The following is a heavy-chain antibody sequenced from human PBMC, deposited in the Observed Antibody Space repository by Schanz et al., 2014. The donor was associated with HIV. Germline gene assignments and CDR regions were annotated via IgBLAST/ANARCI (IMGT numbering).Heavy chain of an antibody. CDR3: VKGERIGYRIEVTGPTFDY. V-gene: IGHV3-23*01. D-gene: IGHD3-22*01. CDR2: ISESGGRT. J-gene: IGHJ4*02. CDR1: GFTFSSYA. Sequence: EVQLLESGGGLVQPGGSLRLSCAASGFTFSSYAMSWVRQAPGKGLEWVSAISESGGRTYYADSVKDRFTISRDNAKNTLYVQIRSLRNEDTAVYYCVKGERIGYRIEVTGPTFDYWGQGTLVTVSS.